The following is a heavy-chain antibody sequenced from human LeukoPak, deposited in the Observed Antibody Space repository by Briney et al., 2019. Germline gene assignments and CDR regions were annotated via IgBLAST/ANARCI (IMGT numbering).Heavy chain of an antibody. CDR3: ARDRFTMVRGVIDY. CDR2: LKQDGSEE. J-gene: IGHJ4*02. Sequence: GGSLRLSCAASGFTFSRYWMIWVRRAPGKGLEWVAILKQDGSEEYYVDSVKGRFTISRDNAKNSLYLQMNSLRAEDTAVYYCARDRFTMVRGVIDYWGQGTLVTVSS. CDR1: GFTFSRYW. D-gene: IGHD3-10*01. V-gene: IGHV3-7*01.